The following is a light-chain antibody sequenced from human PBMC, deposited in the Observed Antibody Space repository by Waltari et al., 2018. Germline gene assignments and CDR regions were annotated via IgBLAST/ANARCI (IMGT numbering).Light chain of an antibody. CDR2: DND. Sequence: QSVLTQPPSMSAAPGQKVTISCSGSSSNIGRSSVSWYQQVPGTALKLLIYDNDKRTSGISGRFSASKSGTSASLAITRLQTGDEADYFCGAWDTSLTRGLFGGGTRLTVL. CDR3: GAWDTSLTRGL. V-gene: IGLV1-51*01. CDR1: SSNIGRSS. J-gene: IGLJ7*01.